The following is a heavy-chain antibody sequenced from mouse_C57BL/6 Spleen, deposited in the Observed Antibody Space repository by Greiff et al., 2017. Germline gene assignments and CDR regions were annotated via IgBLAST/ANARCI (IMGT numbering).Heavy chain of an antibody. J-gene: IGHJ3*01. CDR3: ARWSYGNPFAY. D-gene: IGHD2-1*01. CDR2: IDPSDSET. Sequence: QVQLQQPGAELVRPGSSVKLSCKASGYTFTSYWMHWVKQRPIQGLEWIGNIDPSDSETHYNQKFKDKAKLTVDKSSSTAYMQLSSLTSEDSAVYYCARWSYGNPFAYWGQGTLVTVSA. CDR1: GYTFTSYW. V-gene: IGHV1-52*01.